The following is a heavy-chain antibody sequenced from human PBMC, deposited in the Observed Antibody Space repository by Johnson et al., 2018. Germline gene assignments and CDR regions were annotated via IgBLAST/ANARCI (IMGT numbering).Heavy chain of an antibody. CDR1: GFTFSGSA. Sequence: VQLVQSGGGLVQPGGSLKLSCAASGFTFSGSAMHWVRQASGKGLEWVGRIRSKGNSYATAYGASVKGRVSISRDDSKNTGYRQMNSLRAGEPAIYYCTRHGDYDYVSDWFDPGGKGTTVTVSS. D-gene: IGHD3-16*01. J-gene: IGHJ6*04. CDR3: TRHGDYDYVSDWFDP. V-gene: IGHV3-73*01. CDR2: IRSKGNSYAT.